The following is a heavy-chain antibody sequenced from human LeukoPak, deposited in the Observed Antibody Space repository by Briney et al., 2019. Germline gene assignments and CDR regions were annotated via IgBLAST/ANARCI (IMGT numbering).Heavy chain of an antibody. Sequence: GGSLRLSCAASGSGFTFNNYWMHWVRQAPGKGLEWVSAISGSGGSTYYADSVKGRFTISRDNSKNTLYLQMSSLRVEDTAVYYCARKYASGTYPLDYWGQGILVTVSS. CDR1: GSGFTFNNYW. D-gene: IGHD3-10*01. CDR3: ARKYASGTYPLDY. V-gene: IGHV3-23*01. CDR2: ISGSGGST. J-gene: IGHJ4*02.